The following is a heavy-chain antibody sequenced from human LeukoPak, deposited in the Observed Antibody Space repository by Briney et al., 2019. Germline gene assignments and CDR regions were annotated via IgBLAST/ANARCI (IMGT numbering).Heavy chain of an antibody. Sequence: PSETLSLTCTVSGVSISSSSYYWGWIRQPPGKGLEWIGSIYYSGSTYYNPALKSRVTISVDTSKNQFSLKLSSVTAADTAVYYCARVVPRIVVTNHYFDYWGQGTLVTVSS. CDR2: IYYSGST. V-gene: IGHV4-39*07. CDR3: ARVVPRIVVTNHYFDY. CDR1: GVSISSSSYY. J-gene: IGHJ4*02. D-gene: IGHD3-22*01.